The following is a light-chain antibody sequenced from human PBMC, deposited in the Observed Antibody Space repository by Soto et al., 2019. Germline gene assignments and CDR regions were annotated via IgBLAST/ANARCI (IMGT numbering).Light chain of an antibody. CDR3: QQYGSSPFT. CDR1: QSVSSSY. CDR2: DAS. J-gene: IGKJ3*01. Sequence: EIVLTHAPGTLSLSPGEIATLSCRASQSVSSSYLAWYQQKPGQAPRLLIYDASTRATGLPARFSGSGSGKDFTLTISRLEPEDFAVYYCQQYGSSPFTFGPGTQVDIK. V-gene: IGKV3-20*01.